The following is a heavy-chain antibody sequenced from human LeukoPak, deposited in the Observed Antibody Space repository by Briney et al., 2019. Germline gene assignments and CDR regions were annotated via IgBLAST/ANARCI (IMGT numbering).Heavy chain of an antibody. CDR1: GGSFSGYH. Sequence: PSEALSLTCAVYGGSFSGYHWSWIRQSPGRGLEWIGQINHSGGTDYNASVQSRVTISIDTARNQFSPRLSSLTAADTAIYYCARRPDGFDIWGQGTTVIVSS. V-gene: IGHV4-34*01. CDR2: INHSGGT. J-gene: IGHJ3*02. CDR3: ARRPDGFDI.